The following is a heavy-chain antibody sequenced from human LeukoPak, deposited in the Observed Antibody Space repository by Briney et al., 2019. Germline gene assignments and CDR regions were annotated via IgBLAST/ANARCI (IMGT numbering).Heavy chain of an antibody. V-gene: IGHV3-23*01. CDR1: GFTFSNYA. CDR3: AKLLKEATVTTRHNAFDI. Sequence: PGGSLRLSCAVSGFTFSNYAMTWVRQAPGKGLEWVSTISGSGSSTYYADSVKGRFTVSRDNSKNTLYLQMNSLRAEDTAVYYCAKLLKEATVTTRHNAFDIWGQGTMVTVSS. J-gene: IGHJ3*02. D-gene: IGHD4-17*01. CDR2: ISGSGSST.